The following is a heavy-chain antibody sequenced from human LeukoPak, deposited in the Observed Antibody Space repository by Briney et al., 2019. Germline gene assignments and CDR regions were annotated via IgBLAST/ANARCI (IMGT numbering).Heavy chain of an antibody. J-gene: IGHJ4*02. CDR3: ARDLSYSLEY. D-gene: IGHD3-10*01. Sequence: GGSLRLSCAASGFTFSSYAMNWVRQAPGKGLEWVSAISGSGGSTYYADSVKGRFTITRDNAKNTLYLQMNSLRAEDTAVYYCARDLSYSLEYWGQGTLVTVSS. V-gene: IGHV3-23*01. CDR2: ISGSGGST. CDR1: GFTFSSYA.